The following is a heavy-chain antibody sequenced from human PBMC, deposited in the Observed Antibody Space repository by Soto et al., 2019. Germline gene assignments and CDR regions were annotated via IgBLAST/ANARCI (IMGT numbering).Heavy chain of an antibody. CDR3: IDGGAIGPPALDP. D-gene: IGHD2-21*01. J-gene: IGHJ5*02. Sequence: DVQLLESGGDLVQPGGSLRLSCVASGFTFYSHSMSWVRQAPGKGLEWVSGTSASGAVTYYADSVKGRFTMSRDNAKNTLWLQMNSLRVEDTAVYYCIDGGAIGPPALDPWGQGALVIVSS. CDR1: GFTFYSHS. CDR2: TSASGAVT. V-gene: IGHV3-23*01.